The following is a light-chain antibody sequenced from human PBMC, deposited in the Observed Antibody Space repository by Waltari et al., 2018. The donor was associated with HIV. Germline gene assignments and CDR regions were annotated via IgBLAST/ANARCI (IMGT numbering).Light chain of an antibody. CDR3: CSYAGSSFYV. Sequence: QSALTQPRSVSGSPGQSVTISCTATSSDVGTYNYVSWYQQHPGKAPKLILYDVSKRPSGVPDRFSGSKSGNTASLTISGLRVEDEVDYYCCSYAGSSFYVFGTGTQVTVL. CDR2: DVS. V-gene: IGLV2-11*01. J-gene: IGLJ1*01. CDR1: SSDVGTYNY.